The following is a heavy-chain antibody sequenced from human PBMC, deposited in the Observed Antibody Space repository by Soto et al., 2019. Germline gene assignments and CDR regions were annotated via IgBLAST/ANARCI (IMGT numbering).Heavy chain of an antibody. Sequence: GASVKVSCKAAVGTFSSYAISWVRQAPGQGLEWMGGIIPIFGTANYAQKFQGRVTITADESTITAYMELSSLRSEDTAVYYCARYRQYYDFWSGYYTFDYWGQGTLVTVSS. CDR3: ARYRQYYDFWSGYYTFDY. D-gene: IGHD3-3*01. V-gene: IGHV1-69*13. CDR2: IIPIFGTA. J-gene: IGHJ4*02. CDR1: VGTFSSYA.